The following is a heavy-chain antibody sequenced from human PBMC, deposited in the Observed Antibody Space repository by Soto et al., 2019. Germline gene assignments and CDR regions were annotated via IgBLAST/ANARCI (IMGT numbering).Heavy chain of an antibody. Sequence: ASVKVSCKASGYTFTGYYMHWVRQAPGQGLEWMGWINPNSGGTNYAQKFQGWVTMTRDTSIGTAYMELSRLRSDDTAVYYCARARPLRYFDWLLWKNAFDIWGQGTMVTVSS. CDR1: GYTFTGYY. J-gene: IGHJ3*02. V-gene: IGHV1-2*04. CDR3: ARARPLRYFDWLLWKNAFDI. CDR2: INPNSGGT. D-gene: IGHD3-9*01.